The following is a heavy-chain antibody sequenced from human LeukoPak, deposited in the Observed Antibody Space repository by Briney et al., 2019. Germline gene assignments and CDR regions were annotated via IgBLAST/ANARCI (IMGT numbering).Heavy chain of an antibody. Sequence: GGSLRLPCAASGFAFSSYAMSWVRQAPGKGLEWVAVISYDGSYKFYADSVKGRFTISRDNSKSTLYLQMNSLRAEDTAVYYCAKDRYSGLNTIDYWGQGTLVTVSS. V-gene: IGHV3-30*18. J-gene: IGHJ4*02. D-gene: IGHD6-13*01. CDR2: ISYDGSYK. CDR1: GFAFSSYA. CDR3: AKDRYSGLNTIDY.